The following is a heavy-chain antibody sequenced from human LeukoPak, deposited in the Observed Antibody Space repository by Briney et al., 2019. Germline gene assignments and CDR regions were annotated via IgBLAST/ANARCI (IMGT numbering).Heavy chain of an antibody. CDR1: GFSLSSCS. V-gene: IGHV3-48*01. CDR3: ARKNTTSSEDY. J-gene: IGHJ4*02. CDR2: ISGSSSTI. D-gene: IGHD6-6*01. Sequence: PGVSLRLSCAASGFSLSSCSMNWVRQAPGKGLEWVSFISGSSSTIDYADSVKGRFTISRDNGKNSLFLQMNSLRAEDTAVYYCARKNTTSSEDYWGQGTLVTVSS.